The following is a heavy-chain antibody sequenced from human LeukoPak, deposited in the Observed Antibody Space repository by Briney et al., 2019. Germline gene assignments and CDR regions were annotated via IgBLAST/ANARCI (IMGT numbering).Heavy chain of an antibody. CDR3: ARAPAYYYDSSGYSNDFDS. D-gene: IGHD3-22*01. J-gene: IGHJ4*02. V-gene: IGHV1-3*01. CDR1: GYTFNSYA. Sequence: LVASVKVSCKASGYTFNSYAMHWVRQAPGQRLEWMGWINAGNGNTKYSQKFQGRVTITRDTSASTAYMELSSLTSEDTAVYYCARAPAYYYDSSGYSNDFDSWGQGTLVTVSS. CDR2: INAGNGNT.